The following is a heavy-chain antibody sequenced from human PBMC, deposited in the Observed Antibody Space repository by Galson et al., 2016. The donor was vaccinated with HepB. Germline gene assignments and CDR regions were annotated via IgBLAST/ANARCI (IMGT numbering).Heavy chain of an antibody. CDR3: ARHELHSNSWYMDS. D-gene: IGHD6-13*01. CDR1: GYKFTSYW. Sequence: QSGAEVKKPGESLKISCQGSGYKFTSYWIGWVRQVPGKGLEWMGTIYPGDSDTRSSPSFQGQVTISVDKSISTAYLQWRSLKASDSAMYYCARHELHSNSWYMDSWGQGTLVTVSS. CDR2: IYPGDSDT. J-gene: IGHJ4*02. V-gene: IGHV5-51*01.